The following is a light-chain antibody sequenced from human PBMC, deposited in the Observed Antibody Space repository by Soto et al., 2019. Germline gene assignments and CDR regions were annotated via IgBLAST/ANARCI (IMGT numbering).Light chain of an antibody. CDR3: QQYDTSIWAYT. J-gene: IGKJ2*01. Sequence: EVVLTQSPVTLSLSPGERATLSCRASQSVSSSYLAWYQQKPGQAPRLLIYGASSRATGIPDRFSGSGSGTDFTLTIRRLEPEDFAVYYCQQYDTSIWAYTFGQGTQLEIK. V-gene: IGKV3-20*01. CDR2: GAS. CDR1: QSVSSSY.